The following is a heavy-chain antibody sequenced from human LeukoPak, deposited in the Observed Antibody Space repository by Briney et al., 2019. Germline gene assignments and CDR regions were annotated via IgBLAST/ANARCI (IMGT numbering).Heavy chain of an antibody. V-gene: IGHV4-38-2*01. Sequence: SETLSLTCSVSGYSFTSGHYWGWIRQPPGKGLEWVANIYHTGSAHYNPSLKSRVTISVDTSTNQFSLKLSSVTAADTAVYYCARYCTSTTCILRGFDYWGQGTLVTVSS. CDR2: IYHTGSA. CDR1: GYSFTSGHY. J-gene: IGHJ4*02. CDR3: ARYCTSTTCILRGFDY. D-gene: IGHD2-2*01.